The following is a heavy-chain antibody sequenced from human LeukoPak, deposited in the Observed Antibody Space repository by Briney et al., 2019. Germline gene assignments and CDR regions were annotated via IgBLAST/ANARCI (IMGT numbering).Heavy chain of an antibody. D-gene: IGHD6-13*01. V-gene: IGHV3-74*01. CDR1: GFTFSSYW. J-gene: IGHJ4*02. CDR2: INTDESST. CDR3: ARVSSSSWWALDY. Sequence: PGGSLRPSCAASGFTFSSYWMHWVRQAPGKGLVWVSRINTDESSTSYADSVKGRFTISRDNAKNTLHLQMNSLRAEDTAVYYCARVSSSSWWALDYWGQGTLVTVSS.